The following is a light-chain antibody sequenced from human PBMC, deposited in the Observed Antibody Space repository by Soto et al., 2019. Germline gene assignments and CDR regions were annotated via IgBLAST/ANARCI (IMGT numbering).Light chain of an antibody. CDR3: QQHNNWIT. CDR1: QSVSSN. J-gene: IGKJ5*01. CDR2: GAS. Sequence: EILMTQSPATLSVSPGERATVSCRASQSVSSNLAWYQQKPGQAPRLLIYGASTRATGIPARFSGSGSGTEFTLIISSLQSEDSAVYYCQQHNNWITFGQGTRLEIK. V-gene: IGKV3-15*01.